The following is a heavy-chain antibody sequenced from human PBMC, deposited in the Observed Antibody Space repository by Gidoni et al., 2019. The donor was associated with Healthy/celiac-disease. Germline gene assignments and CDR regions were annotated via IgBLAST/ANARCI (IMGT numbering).Heavy chain of an antibody. CDR2: IYYSGST. J-gene: IGHJ6*03. D-gene: IGHD4-4*01. V-gene: IGHV4-39*01. CDR1: GGSISSSSYY. CDR3: ASLQYGYYYMDV. Sequence: QLHLQESGPGLVKPSETLSLTCTVSGGSISSSSYYWGWIRQPPGKGLEWIGSIYYSGSTYYNPSLKSRVTISVDTSKNQFSLKLSSVTAADTAVYYCASLQYGYYYMDVWGKGTTVTVSS.